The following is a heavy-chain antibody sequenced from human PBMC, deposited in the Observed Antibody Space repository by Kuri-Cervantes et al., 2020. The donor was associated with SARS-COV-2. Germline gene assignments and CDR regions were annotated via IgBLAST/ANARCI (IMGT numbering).Heavy chain of an antibody. V-gene: IGHV4-4*07. Sequence: SETLSLTCTVSGYSISSGYYWGWIRQPAGKGLEWIGRIYTSGSTNYNPSLKSRVTMSVDTSKNQFSLKLSSVTAADTAMYYCARGYYYYYYMDVWGKGTTVTVSS. J-gene: IGHJ6*03. CDR3: ARGYYYYYYMDV. CDR2: IYTSGST. CDR1: GYSISSGYY.